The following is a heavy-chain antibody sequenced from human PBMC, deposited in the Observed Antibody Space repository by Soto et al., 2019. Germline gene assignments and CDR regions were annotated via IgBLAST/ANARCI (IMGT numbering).Heavy chain of an antibody. CDR3: AKGITTVVTRYWYFDL. V-gene: IGHV3-23*01. CDR2: ITGTGGKT. D-gene: IGHD4-17*01. CDR1: GFTFSGYA. Sequence: QLLESGGGLVQPGGSLRLSCAASGFTFSGYAMRWVRQAPGKGLEWVSTITGTGGKTYYAGSVKGRFTISRDNSKNTLYLQMNSLRAEDTAVYYCAKGITTVVTRYWYFDLWGRGTLVTVSS. J-gene: IGHJ2*01.